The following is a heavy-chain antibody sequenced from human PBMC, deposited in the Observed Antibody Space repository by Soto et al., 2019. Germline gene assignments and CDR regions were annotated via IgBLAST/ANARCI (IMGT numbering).Heavy chain of an antibody. Sequence: SSETLSLTCAVSGGSISGSNWWSWVRQPPGKGLEWIGEIYHSGSTNYNPSLKSRVTISVDKSKNQFSLKLSSVTAADTAVYYCARESAGSGKNNWFDPWGQGALVTVS. J-gene: IGHJ5*02. V-gene: IGHV4-4*02. CDR1: GGSISGSNW. CDR3: ARESAGSGKNNWFDP. CDR2: IYHSGST. D-gene: IGHD3-10*01.